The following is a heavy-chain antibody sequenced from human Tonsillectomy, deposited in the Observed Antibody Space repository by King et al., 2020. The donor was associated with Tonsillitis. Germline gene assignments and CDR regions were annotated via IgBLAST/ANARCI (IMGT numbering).Heavy chain of an antibody. Sequence: VQLVESGGGLVQPGGSLRLSCAASGFTFSSYAMSWVRKAPGKGLDGFSTIIGSGASTYYADSVKGRFTISRDNSKNTVYLQMNSLRAEDTAVYYCATGNGRQLGYFDYWGQGTLVTVSS. J-gene: IGHJ4*02. CDR2: IIGSGAST. CDR3: ATGNGRQLGYFDY. CDR1: GFTFSSYA. V-gene: IGHV3-23*04. D-gene: IGHD6-13*01.